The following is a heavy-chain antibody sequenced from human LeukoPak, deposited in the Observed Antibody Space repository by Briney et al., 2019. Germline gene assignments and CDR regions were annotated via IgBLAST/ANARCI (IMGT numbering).Heavy chain of an antibody. CDR2: INHSGST. J-gene: IGHJ5*02. CDR1: GGSFSGYY. V-gene: IGHV4-34*01. CDR3: ARCISTLIDP. D-gene: IGHD2-8*01. Sequence: SETLSLTCAVYGGSFSGYYWSWIRQPPGKGLEWIGEINHSGSTNYNPSLKSRVTISVDTSKNQFSLKLSSVTAADTAVYYCARCISTLIDPWGQGTLVTVSS.